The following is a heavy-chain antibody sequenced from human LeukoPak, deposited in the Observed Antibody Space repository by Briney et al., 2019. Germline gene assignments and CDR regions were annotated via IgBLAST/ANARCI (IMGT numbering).Heavy chain of an antibody. V-gene: IGHV4-34*01. J-gene: IGHJ6*03. CDR2: INHSGST. D-gene: IGHD3-3*01. CDR3: ARKFRYYDFWSGYSREYYYYYYMDV. CDR1: GGSFSGYY. Sequence: PSETLSLTCAVYGGSFSGYYWSWIRQPPGKGLEWIGEINHSGSTNYNLSLKSRATISVDTSKNQFSLKLSSVTAADTAVYYCARKFRYYDFWSGYSREYYYYYYMDVWGKGTTVTVSS.